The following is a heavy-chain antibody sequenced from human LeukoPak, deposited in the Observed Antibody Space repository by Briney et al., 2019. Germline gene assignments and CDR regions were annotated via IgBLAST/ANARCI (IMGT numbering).Heavy chain of an antibody. CDR3: TTENIVATIGDF. CDR1: GFTFTNAW. V-gene: IGHV3-15*01. J-gene: IGHJ4*02. CDR2: IQRKTDGGTT. D-gene: IGHD5-12*01. Sequence: GGSLRLSCTASGFTFTNAWMSWVRQAPGRGLEWVGRIQRKTDGGTTDYAAPVKGRFTISRDDSKNTLYLQMTSLKTEDTAVYYCTTENIVATIGDFWGQGTLVTVSS.